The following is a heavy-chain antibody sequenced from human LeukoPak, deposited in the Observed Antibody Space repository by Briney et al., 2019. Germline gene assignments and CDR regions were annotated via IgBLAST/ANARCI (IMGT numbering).Heavy chain of an antibody. Sequence: PGGSLRLSCAASGFTVSSNYMSWVRQAPGKGLGWVSYISSTSSTIYYADSVKGRFTISRDNAKNSLYLQMNSLRAEDTAVYYCARDSVQLWVPYYFDYWGQGTLVTVSS. V-gene: IGHV3-48*01. D-gene: IGHD5-18*01. CDR3: ARDSVQLWVPYYFDY. J-gene: IGHJ4*02. CDR2: ISSTSSTI. CDR1: GFTVSSNY.